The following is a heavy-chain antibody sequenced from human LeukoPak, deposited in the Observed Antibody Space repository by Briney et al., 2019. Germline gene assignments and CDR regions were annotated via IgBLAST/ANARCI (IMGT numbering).Heavy chain of an antibody. CDR2: INSDGSGT. Sequence: GGPLRLSCAASGFTFSSAWMHWVRQTPGKGLVWVSRINSDGSGTNYADSVKGRFTISRDNAKNMVNLQMNSLRAEDTAIYYCTKDYPSARAVGGQGTTVTVSS. CDR3: TKDYPSARAV. V-gene: IGHV3-74*01. J-gene: IGHJ6*02. CDR1: GFTFSSAW.